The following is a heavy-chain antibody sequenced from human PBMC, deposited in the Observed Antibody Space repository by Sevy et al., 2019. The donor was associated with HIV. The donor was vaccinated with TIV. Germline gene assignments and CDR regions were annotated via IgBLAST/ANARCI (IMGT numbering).Heavy chain of an antibody. D-gene: IGHD2-2*01. CDR1: GGSFSGYY. Sequence: SETLSLTCAVYGGSFSGYYWSWIRQPPGKGLEWIGEINHSGSTNYNPSLKSRVTISVDTSKNQFSLKLSSVTAADTAVYYCAGSIVVVPAAPGGMDVWGQGTTVTVSS. CDR3: AGSIVVVPAAPGGMDV. V-gene: IGHV4-34*01. CDR2: INHSGST. J-gene: IGHJ6*02.